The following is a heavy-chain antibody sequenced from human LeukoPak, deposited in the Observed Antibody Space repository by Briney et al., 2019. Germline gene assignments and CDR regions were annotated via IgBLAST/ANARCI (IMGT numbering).Heavy chain of an antibody. J-gene: IGHJ4*02. CDR1: GLTVSSNY. V-gene: IGHV3-53*01. Sequence: GGSLRLSCAASGLTVSSNYMIWVRQAPGRGLVGVSVIYSAYNTFYSDSVKGRFAISKDNSKNSLNLQMNSLSAEDTAVYYCARVARSTFCSGGSCYIDHWGQGTLVTVSS. D-gene: IGHD2-15*01. CDR2: IYSAYNT. CDR3: ARVARSTFCSGGSCYIDH.